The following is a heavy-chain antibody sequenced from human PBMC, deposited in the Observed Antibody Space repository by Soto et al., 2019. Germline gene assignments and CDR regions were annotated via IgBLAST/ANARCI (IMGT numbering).Heavy chain of an antibody. Sequence: SETLSLTCTVSGGSISSGDYYWSWIRQPPGKGLEWIGYIYYSGSTYYNPSLMSRVTISVDTSKNQFSLKLSSVTAADTAVYYCARGSYYYDSSGYCHYWGQGTLVTVSS. CDR2: IYYSGST. CDR1: GGSISSGDYY. V-gene: IGHV4-30-4*01. CDR3: ARGSYYYDSSGYCHY. J-gene: IGHJ4*02. D-gene: IGHD3-22*01.